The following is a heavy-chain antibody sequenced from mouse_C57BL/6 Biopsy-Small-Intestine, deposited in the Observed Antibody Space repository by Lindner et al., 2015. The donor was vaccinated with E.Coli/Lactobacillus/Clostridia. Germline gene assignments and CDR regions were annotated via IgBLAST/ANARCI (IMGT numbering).Heavy chain of an antibody. CDR2: IYPGDGDT. Sequence: VQLQESGPELVKPGASVKISCKASGYSFTSYYIHWVKQRPGKGLEWIGQIYPGDGDTNYNGNFKGKATLTADKSSTTAYMQLSSLTSEDSAVYFCAREYGAMDYWGQGTSVTVSS. CDR1: GYSFTSYY. CDR3: AREYGAMDY. V-gene: IGHV1-80*01. D-gene: IGHD5-1*01. J-gene: IGHJ4*01.